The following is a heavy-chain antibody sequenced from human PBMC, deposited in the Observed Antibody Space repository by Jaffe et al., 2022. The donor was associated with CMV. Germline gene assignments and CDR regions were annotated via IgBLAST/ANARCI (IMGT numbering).Heavy chain of an antibody. J-gene: IGHJ3*02. V-gene: IGHV3-48*02. CDR1: GFRFSNYD. CDR3: ATLDDFWSGFGGVDALDI. CDR2: ISSSGSTR. Sequence: EVQLVESGGGLVQPGGSLRLSCAASGFRFSNYDMNWVRQAPGKGLEWVSYISSSGSTRHYAASVKGRFTISRDNAENSLYLEMNSLRDDDTAVYYCATLDDFWSGFGGVDALDIWGQGTMVSVS. D-gene: IGHD3-3*01.